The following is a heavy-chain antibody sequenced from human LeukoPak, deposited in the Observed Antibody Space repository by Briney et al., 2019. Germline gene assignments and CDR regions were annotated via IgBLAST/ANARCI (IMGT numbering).Heavy chain of an antibody. V-gene: IGHV4-38-2*02. CDR1: GYSISSGYY. Sequence: PSETLSLTCTVSGYSISSGYYWGWIRQAPGKGLEWIGSIYHSGTIKYNPSLKSRVTISIDTSKNKFSLKLSSVTAADTAVYYCARDWGYCINGVCYAFDYWGQGTLVTVSS. CDR3: ARDWGYCINGVCYAFDY. J-gene: IGHJ4*02. D-gene: IGHD2-8*01. CDR2: IYHSGTI.